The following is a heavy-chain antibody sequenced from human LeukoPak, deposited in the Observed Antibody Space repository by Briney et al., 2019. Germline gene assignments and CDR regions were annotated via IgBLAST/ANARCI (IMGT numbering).Heavy chain of an antibody. CDR3: ARPSRYYDILTGSGGAYYFDY. CDR1: GFTFSSYW. Sequence: GGSLRLSCAASGFTFSSYWMSWVRQAPGKGLEWVANIKQYGSEKYYVDSVKGRFTISRDNAKNSLYLQMNSLRAEDTAVYYCARPSRYYDILTGSGGAYYFDYWGQGTLVTVSS. V-gene: IGHV3-7*01. J-gene: IGHJ4*02. CDR2: IKQYGSEK. D-gene: IGHD3-9*01.